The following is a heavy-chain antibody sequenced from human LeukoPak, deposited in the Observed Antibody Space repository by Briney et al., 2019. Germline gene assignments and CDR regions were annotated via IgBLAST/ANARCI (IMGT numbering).Heavy chain of an antibody. J-gene: IGHJ4*02. Sequence: SETLSLTCTVSGGSISSYYWSWIRQPPGKGLEWIGYIYYGGSTNYNPSLKSRVTISVDTSKNQFSLKLSSVTAADTAVYYCARGRFSEWLSYFDYWGQGTLVTVSS. D-gene: IGHD3-3*01. V-gene: IGHV4-59*01. CDR3: ARGRFSEWLSYFDY. CDR2: IYYGGST. CDR1: GGSISSYY.